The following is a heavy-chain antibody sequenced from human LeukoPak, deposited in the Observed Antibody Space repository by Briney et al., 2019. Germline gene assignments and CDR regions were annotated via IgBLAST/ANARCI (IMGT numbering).Heavy chain of an antibody. Sequence: PGGSLRLSCAASGFTFSSYSMNWVRQAPGKGLEWVSSISSSSSYIYYAGSVKGRFTISRDNAKNSLYLQMNSLRAEDTAVYYCARGTQLDYWGQGTLVTVSS. V-gene: IGHV3-21*01. CDR1: GFTFSSYS. D-gene: IGHD2-2*01. J-gene: IGHJ4*02. CDR3: ARGTQLDY. CDR2: ISSSSSYI.